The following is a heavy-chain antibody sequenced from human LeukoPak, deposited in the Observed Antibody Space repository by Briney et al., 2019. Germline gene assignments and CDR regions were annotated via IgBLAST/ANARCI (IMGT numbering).Heavy chain of an antibody. CDR1: GGSISSYY. CDR3: AREGTAGTNHNWFDP. J-gene: IGHJ5*02. V-gene: IGHV4-59*01. CDR2: IYYSGST. Sequence: SETLSLPCNVSGGSISSYYWSWIRQPPGKGLEWIGDIYYSGSTNFNPSLKSRVTISVDTSKNQFSLKLSSVTAADTAVYYCAREGTAGTNHNWFDPWGQGTLVTVSS. D-gene: IGHD1-1*01.